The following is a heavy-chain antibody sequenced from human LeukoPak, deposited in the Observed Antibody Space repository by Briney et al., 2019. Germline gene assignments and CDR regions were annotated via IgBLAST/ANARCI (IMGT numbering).Heavy chain of an antibody. CDR1: GFMFSSYW. J-gene: IGHJ4*02. V-gene: IGHV3-74*01. CDR3: AKFGVPAALDY. Sequence: GGSLRLSCAASGFMFSSYWMHWVRQAPGKGLVWVARINGDGSSTNYADSVKGRFTISRDNAKNTLYLQMNSLRAEATAVYYCAKFGVPAALDYWGQGTLVTVSS. D-gene: IGHD2-2*01. CDR2: INGDGSST.